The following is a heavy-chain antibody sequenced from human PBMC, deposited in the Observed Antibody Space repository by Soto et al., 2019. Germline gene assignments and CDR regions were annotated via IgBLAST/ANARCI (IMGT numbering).Heavy chain of an antibody. CDR1: GYTFTGYY. Sequence: VASVKVSCKASGYTFTGYYMHWVRQAPGQGLEWMGWINPNSGGTNYAQKFQGWVTMTRDTSISTAYMELSRLRSDDTAVYYCARADSSSWSSYYYYGMDVWGQGTTVTVSS. CDR2: INPNSGGT. D-gene: IGHD6-13*01. J-gene: IGHJ6*02. V-gene: IGHV1-2*04. CDR3: ARADSSSWSSYYYYGMDV.